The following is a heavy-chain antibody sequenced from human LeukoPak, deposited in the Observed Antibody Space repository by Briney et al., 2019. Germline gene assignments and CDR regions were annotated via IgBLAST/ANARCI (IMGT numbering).Heavy chain of an antibody. J-gene: IGHJ4*02. V-gene: IGHV4-61*10. D-gene: IGHD3-10*01. CDR1: GGSISSGNYY. CDR3: VGRLPHADY. Sequence: PSETLSLTCTVSGGSISSGNYYWSWIRQPAGKGLEWIGEINHSGSTNYNPSLKSRVTLSVDTSKKQFSLKLSSVTAADTAVYYCVGRLPHADYWGQGTLVTVSS. CDR2: INHSGST.